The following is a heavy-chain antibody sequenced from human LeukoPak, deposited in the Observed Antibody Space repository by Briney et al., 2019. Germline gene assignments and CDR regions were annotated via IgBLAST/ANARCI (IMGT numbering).Heavy chain of an antibody. CDR3: AREPSDERQYGMDV. V-gene: IGHV4-31*03. Sequence: PSETLSLTCTVSGGSISSGGYYWSWIRQHPGKGLEWIGYIYYSGSTYYNPSLKSRVTISVDTSKNQFSLKLSSVTAADTAVYYCAREPSDERQYGMDVWGQGTSVSVSS. J-gene: IGHJ6*02. D-gene: IGHD1-1*01. CDR1: GGSISSGGYY. CDR2: IYYSGST.